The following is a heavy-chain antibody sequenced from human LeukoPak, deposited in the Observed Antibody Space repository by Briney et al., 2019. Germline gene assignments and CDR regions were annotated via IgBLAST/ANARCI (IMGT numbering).Heavy chain of an antibody. J-gene: IGHJ6*03. CDR1: GFTFSSYW. Sequence: GGSLRLSCAASGFTFSSYWMHWVRQAPGKGLVWVSRIKFDESATNYADSVKGRFTISRDNAKNSLYLQMNSLRGEDTAVYYCARDGEGTDYYYYMDVWGTGTTVTVSS. CDR3: ARDGEGTDYYYYMDV. V-gene: IGHV3-74*01. D-gene: IGHD3-10*01. CDR2: IKFDESAT.